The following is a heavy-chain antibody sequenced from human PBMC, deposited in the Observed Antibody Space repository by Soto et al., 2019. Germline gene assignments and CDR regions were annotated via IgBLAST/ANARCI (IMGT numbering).Heavy chain of an antibody. CDR3: AIGYSSSWPNWFDP. D-gene: IGHD6-13*01. V-gene: IGHV3-73*01. Sequence: PGGSVRLCCAASGFTFSGSAMHWVRQASGKGLEWVGRIRSKANSYATAYAASVKGRFTISRDDSKNTAYLQMNSLKTEDTAVYYCAIGYSSSWPNWFDPWAQGTLVTVSS. CDR1: GFTFSGSA. J-gene: IGHJ5*02. CDR2: IRSKANSYAT.